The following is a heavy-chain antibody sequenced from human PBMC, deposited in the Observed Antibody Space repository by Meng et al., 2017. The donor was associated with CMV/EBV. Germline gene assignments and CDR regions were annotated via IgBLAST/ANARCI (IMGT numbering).Heavy chain of an antibody. V-gene: IGHV4-39*07. D-gene: IGHD2-2*01. Sequence: SETLSLTCTVSGGSISSSSYYWGWIRQPPGKGLEWIVSIYYSGSTYYNPSLKSRVTISVDTSKNQFSLKLSSVTAADTAVYYCARDTIVVVPAASGGFDYWGQGTLVTVSS. J-gene: IGHJ4*02. CDR1: GGSISSSSYY. CDR2: IYYSGST. CDR3: ARDTIVVVPAASGGFDY.